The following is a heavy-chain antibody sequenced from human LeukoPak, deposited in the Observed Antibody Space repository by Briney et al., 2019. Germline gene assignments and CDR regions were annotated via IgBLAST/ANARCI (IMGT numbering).Heavy chain of an antibody. D-gene: IGHD3-22*01. Sequence: GGSLRLSCAASGFTFSSYWMSWVRQAPGKGLEWVANIKQDGSEKYYVDSVKGRFTISRDNAKSSLYLQMNSLRAEDTAVYYCAREVDYYDSSGNAFDIWGQGTMVTVSS. V-gene: IGHV3-7*01. J-gene: IGHJ3*02. CDR3: AREVDYYDSSGNAFDI. CDR2: IKQDGSEK. CDR1: GFTFSSYW.